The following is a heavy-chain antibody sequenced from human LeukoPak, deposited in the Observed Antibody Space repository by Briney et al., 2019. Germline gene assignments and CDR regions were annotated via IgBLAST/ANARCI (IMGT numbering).Heavy chain of an antibody. D-gene: IGHD3-22*01. V-gene: IGHV3-23*01. J-gene: IGHJ4*02. Sequence: PGGSLRLSCAASGFTFSSYAMSWVRQAPGKGLEWVSAISGSGGSTYYADSVKGRFTISRDNSKNTLYLQMNSLRAEDTAVYYCAKKSTYYYDSSAIFFDYWGQGTLVTVSS. CDR1: GFTFSSYA. CDR2: ISGSGGST. CDR3: AKKSTYYYDSSAIFFDY.